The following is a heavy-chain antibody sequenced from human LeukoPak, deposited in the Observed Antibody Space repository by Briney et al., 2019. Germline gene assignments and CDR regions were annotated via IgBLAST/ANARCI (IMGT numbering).Heavy chain of an antibody. D-gene: IGHD5-24*01. CDR1: GFTFSGST. CDR3: SGMATIDY. V-gene: IGHV3-73*01. Sequence: GGSLRLSCAASGFTFSGSTMHWVRQASGKGLEWVGRIRSKTSSYATAYTASVKGRFTISRDDSKNTLYLQMNSLKTEDTAVYYCSGMATIDYWGQGTLVTVSS. CDR2: IRSKTSSYAT. J-gene: IGHJ4*02.